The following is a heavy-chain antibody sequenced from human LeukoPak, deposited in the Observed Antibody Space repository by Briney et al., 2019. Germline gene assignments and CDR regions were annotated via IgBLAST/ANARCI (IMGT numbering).Heavy chain of an antibody. CDR3: ARGLAVAGRADYYYSMDV. J-gene: IGHJ6*02. CDR2: EHYSGST. D-gene: IGHD6-19*01. CDR1: GGSISSYY. V-gene: IGHV4-59*08. Sequence: SETLSLTCTVSGGSISSYYWSWIRQPPGKGLEWIGYEHYSGSTYYNPSLKSRVTISVDTSKNQFSLKLRSVTAADTAVYYCARGLAVAGRADYYYSMDVWGQGTTVTVS.